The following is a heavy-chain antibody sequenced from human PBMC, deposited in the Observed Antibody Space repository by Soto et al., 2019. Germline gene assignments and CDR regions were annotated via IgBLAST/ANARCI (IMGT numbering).Heavy chain of an antibody. D-gene: IGHD5-18*01. V-gene: IGHV1-18*01. CDR3: ARWIQLWLILGSWFDP. J-gene: IGHJ5*02. CDR1: GYTFTSYG. CDR2: ISAYNGNT. Sequence: ASVNVSCKASGYTFTSYGISWVRQAPGQGLEWMGWISAYNGNTNYAQKLQGRVTMTTDTSTSTAYMELRSLRSDDTAVYYCARWIQLWLILGSWFDPWGQGTLVTVSS.